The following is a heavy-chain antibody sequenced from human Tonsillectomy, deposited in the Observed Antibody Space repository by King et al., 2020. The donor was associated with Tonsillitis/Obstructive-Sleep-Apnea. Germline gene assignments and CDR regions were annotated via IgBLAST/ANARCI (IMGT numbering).Heavy chain of an antibody. V-gene: IGHV3-21*01. CDR1: GFTFSSYS. Sequence: VQLVESGGGLVKPGGSLRLSCAASGFTFSSYSMNWVRQAPGKGLEWVSSISRSSSYIYYADSVKGRFTISRDNAKNSLYLQMNSLRAEDTAVYYCARDYTYYDFWSGSPGGSWGQGTLVTVSS. J-gene: IGHJ4*02. D-gene: IGHD3-3*01. CDR3: ARDYTYYDFWSGSPGGS. CDR2: ISRSSSYI.